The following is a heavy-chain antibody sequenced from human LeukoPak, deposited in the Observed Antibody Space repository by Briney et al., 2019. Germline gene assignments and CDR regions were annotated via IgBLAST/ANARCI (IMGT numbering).Heavy chain of an antibody. CDR3: ARDRALGLGILMGYFDL. J-gene: IGHJ2*01. CDR1: GGSISSGGYY. CDR2: IYYSEST. V-gene: IGHV4-31*03. Sequence: SETLSLTCTVSGGSISSGGYYWNWIRQHPGKGLEWIGYIYYSESTDYNPSLESRAIISVDTSKSQFSLKLSSVTAADTAVYYCARDRALGLGILMGYFDLWGRGTLVTVSS. D-gene: IGHD7-27*01.